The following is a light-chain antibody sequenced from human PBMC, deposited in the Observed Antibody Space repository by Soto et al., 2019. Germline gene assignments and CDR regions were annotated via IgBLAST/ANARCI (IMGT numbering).Light chain of an antibody. Sequence: DIQMTQSPSTLSASVGGRVTITCRASQSINNWLAWYQQKPGKAPRLLIYDASNLEGGVPSRFSGSGSGTDFTLTISILQPEDFATYYCQQTYFTTGTFGQGTKVDIK. V-gene: IGKV1-5*01. CDR2: DAS. CDR1: QSINNW. CDR3: QQTYFTTGT. J-gene: IGKJ1*01.